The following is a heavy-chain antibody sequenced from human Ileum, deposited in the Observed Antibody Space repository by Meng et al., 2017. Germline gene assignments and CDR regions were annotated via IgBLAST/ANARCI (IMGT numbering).Heavy chain of an antibody. J-gene: IGHJ4*02. CDR2: ISNSGKT. Sequence: VPPRGEGPGRVKGSGTLALGRVVQGDYMGNSKGWSWRRQPPGKGLEWIGEISNSGKTVYSPSLKSRVRISLDKSNNQFSLTLNSVTAADTAMYYCARERIRELGLFDSWGQGTLVTVSS. CDR3: ARERIRELGLFDS. CDR1: GDYMGNSKG. D-gene: IGHD3-10*01. V-gene: IGHV4-4*02.